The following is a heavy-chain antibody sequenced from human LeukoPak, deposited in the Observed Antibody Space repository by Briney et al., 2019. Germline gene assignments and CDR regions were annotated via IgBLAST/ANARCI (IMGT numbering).Heavy chain of an antibody. CDR2: ISGSGGST. D-gene: IGHD3-10*01. CDR3: AKTGIGSGKIDY. CDR1: GFTFSSYG. V-gene: IGHV3-23*01. J-gene: IGHJ4*02. Sequence: GGSLRLSCAASGFTFSSYGMHWVRQAPGKGLEWVSAISGSGGSTYYADSVKGRFTISRDNSKNTLYLQMNSLRAEDTAVYYCAKTGIGSGKIDYWGQGTLVTVSS.